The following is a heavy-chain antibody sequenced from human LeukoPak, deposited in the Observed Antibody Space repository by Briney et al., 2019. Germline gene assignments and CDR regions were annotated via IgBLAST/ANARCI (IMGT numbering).Heavy chain of an antibody. Sequence: GGSLRLSCAASGFTLSDYYMSWVRQAGGKGVEWVSYISSSGSTIYYADCVKGRFTISRDNAKNSLYLQMNSLRAEDTAVYYCARGGSYYLAGDYSGIDLWGQGTPVTVSS. J-gene: IGHJ6*02. CDR3: ARGGSYYLAGDYSGIDL. CDR1: GFTLSDYY. D-gene: IGHD1-26*01. V-gene: IGHV3-11*01. CDR2: ISSSGSTI.